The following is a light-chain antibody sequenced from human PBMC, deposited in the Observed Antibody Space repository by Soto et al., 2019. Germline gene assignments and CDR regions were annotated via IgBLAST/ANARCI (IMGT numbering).Light chain of an antibody. V-gene: IGKV1-27*01. Sequence: DIQMTQSPSSLSASVGDRVTITCRASQGISNHLAWYQHKPGKVPKLLIYAASTLQSGVPSRFSGSGSGTDFTLTISSLQPEDVATYYCQEYNSALRTFGQGTKVDSK. CDR2: AAS. J-gene: IGKJ1*01. CDR3: QEYNSALRT. CDR1: QGISNH.